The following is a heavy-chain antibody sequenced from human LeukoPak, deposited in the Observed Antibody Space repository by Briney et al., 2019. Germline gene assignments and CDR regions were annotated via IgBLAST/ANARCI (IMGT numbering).Heavy chain of an antibody. D-gene: IGHD6-13*01. CDR1: GFIVSSNY. J-gene: IGHJ4*02. Sequence: GGSLRLSCAASGFIVSSNYMSWVRQAPGKGLEWVSIIYSGGSTYYADSVKGRFTISRDNSKNTLYLQMNSLRAEDTAVYYCARLSSSWTFDYWGQGTLVTVSS. V-gene: IGHV3-53*01. CDR2: IYSGGST. CDR3: ARLSSSWTFDY.